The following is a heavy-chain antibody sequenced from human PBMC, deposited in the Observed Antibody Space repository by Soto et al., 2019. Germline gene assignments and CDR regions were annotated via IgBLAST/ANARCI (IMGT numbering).Heavy chain of an antibody. CDR3: ARGPPFGYCGSTCDYGMDV. J-gene: IGHJ6*02. V-gene: IGHV3-33*01. CDR1: GFTFSSYV. Sequence: PGGSLRLSCAASGFTFSSYVMQRVRQAPGKGLEWVAVIWYDESNKYYEDSVKGRFTISRDNSKNTLYLQMNSLRAEDTAVYYCARGPPFGYCGSTCDYGMDVWGQGTTVTVSS. CDR2: IWYDESNK. D-gene: IGHD2-2*01.